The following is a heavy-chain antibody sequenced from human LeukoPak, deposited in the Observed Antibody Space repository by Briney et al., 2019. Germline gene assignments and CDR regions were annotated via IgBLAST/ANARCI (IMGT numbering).Heavy chain of an antibody. CDR1: GYTVTVYY. CDR3: ARDNEQYCSGGSCYSVFDY. V-gene: IGHV1-2*06. CDR2: INPNSGGT. J-gene: IGHJ4*02. D-gene: IGHD2-15*01. Sequence: ASVTVSCMPSGYTVTVYYMHWVRQAPGQGLEWMGRINPNSGGTNYAQKFQGRVTMTRDTPISTAYMELSRLRSDDTAVYYCARDNEQYCSGGSCYSVFDYWGQGTLVTVSS.